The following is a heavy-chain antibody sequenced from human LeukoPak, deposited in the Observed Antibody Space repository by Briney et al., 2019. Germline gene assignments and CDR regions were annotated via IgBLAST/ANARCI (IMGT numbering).Heavy chain of an antibody. CDR1: GGSFSGYY. Sequence: SETLSLICAVYGGSFSGYYWSWIRQPPGKGLEWIGEINHSGSTNYNPSLKSRVTISVDTSKNQFSLKLSSVTAADTAVYYCARTTRLGYCSSTSCPRYYYYGMDVWGQGTTVTVSS. CDR3: ARTTRLGYCSSTSCPRYYYYGMDV. V-gene: IGHV4-34*01. CDR2: INHSGST. D-gene: IGHD2-2*01. J-gene: IGHJ6*02.